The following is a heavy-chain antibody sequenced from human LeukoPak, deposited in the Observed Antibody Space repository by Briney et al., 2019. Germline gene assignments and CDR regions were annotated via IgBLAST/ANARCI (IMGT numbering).Heavy chain of an antibody. CDR2: INHSGST. D-gene: IGHD6-6*01. J-gene: IGHJ4*02. CDR3: ARGILGIAARKIDN. Sequence: PSETLSLTCPVSGGSISHYYWSWLRQPPGKGREWIGEINHSGSTNYNPSLKSRVTISVDTSKNQFSLKRSSVTAADTAVYYCARGILGIAARKIDNWGQGTLVTVSS. CDR1: GGSISHYY. V-gene: IGHV4-34*01.